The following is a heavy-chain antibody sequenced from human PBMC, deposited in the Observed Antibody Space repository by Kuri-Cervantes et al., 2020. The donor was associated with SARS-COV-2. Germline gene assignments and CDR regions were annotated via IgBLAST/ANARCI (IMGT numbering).Heavy chain of an antibody. Sequence: GGSLRLSCAASGFTFSSYSMNWVRQAPGKGLEWVSSISSSSSYIYYADSVKGRFTISRDNAKNSLYLQMNSLRAEDTAVYYCARAYEGATSWPDYYYYYGMDVWGQGTTVTVSS. CDR1: GFTFSSYS. D-gene: IGHD1-26*01. CDR2: ISSSSSYI. V-gene: IGHV3-21*01. CDR3: ARAYEGATSWPDYYYYYGMDV. J-gene: IGHJ6*02.